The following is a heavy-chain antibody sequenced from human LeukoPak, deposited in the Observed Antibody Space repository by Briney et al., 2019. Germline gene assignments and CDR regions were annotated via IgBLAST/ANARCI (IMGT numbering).Heavy chain of an antibody. CDR3: TRLDYTNTWYGFDD. J-gene: IGHJ4*02. CDR1: GFTFSGSA. Sequence: GGSLRLSCAASGFTFSGSAIHWVRQASAKGLEWLGRIETKADNYATAYAASVKGRFTVSRDDSKNTAYLQLNSLKTEDTAVYYCTRLDYTNTWYGFDDWGQGTLVTVSS. CDR2: IETKADNYAT. D-gene: IGHD6-13*01. V-gene: IGHV3-73*01.